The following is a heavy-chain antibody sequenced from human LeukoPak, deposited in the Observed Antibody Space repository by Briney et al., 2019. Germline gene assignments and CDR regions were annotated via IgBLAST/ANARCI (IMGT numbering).Heavy chain of an antibody. D-gene: IGHD3-10*01. CDR3: AKDLRNYYGSDEAPGY. CDR2: IRYDGSNK. J-gene: IGHJ4*02. CDR1: GFTFSSYG. Sequence: GGSLRLSCAASGFTFSSYGMHWVRQAPGKGLEWVAFIRYDGSNKYYADSVKGRFTISRDNSKNTLYLQMNSLRAEDTAVYYCAKDLRNYYGSDEAPGYWGQGTLVTVSS. V-gene: IGHV3-30*02.